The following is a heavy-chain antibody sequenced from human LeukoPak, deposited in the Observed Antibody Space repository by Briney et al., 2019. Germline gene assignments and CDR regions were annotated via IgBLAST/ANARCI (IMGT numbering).Heavy chain of an antibody. CDR2: ISGSGGST. CDR1: GFTFSSYA. V-gene: IGHV3-23*01. D-gene: IGHD3-22*01. CDR3: AKVVSHYDSSGYYYVFDY. Sequence: GGSLRLSCAASGFTFSSYAMSWVRQAPGKGLEWVSAISGSGGSTYYADSVKGRFTISRDNSKNTLYLQMNSLRAEDTAVYYCAKVVSHYDSSGYYYVFDYWGQGTLVTVSS. J-gene: IGHJ4*02.